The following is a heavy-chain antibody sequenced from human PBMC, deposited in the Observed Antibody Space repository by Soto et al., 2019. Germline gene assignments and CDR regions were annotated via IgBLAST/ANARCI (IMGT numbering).Heavy chain of an antibody. J-gene: IGHJ6*04. Sequence: ASVKVSCKASGYTFTGYYVHWVRQAPGQGLERMGWINPNSGDTYLAQRFQGRVTMNRDTSIGTAYMELRGLTSDDTAEYYCAKGGAIVAAGTRVYLYNAMAVSRTGTPVSVSS. V-gene: IGHV1-2*02. CDR1: GYTFTGYY. D-gene: IGHD1-26*01. CDR2: INPNSGDT. CDR3: AKGGAIVAAGTRVYLYNAMAV.